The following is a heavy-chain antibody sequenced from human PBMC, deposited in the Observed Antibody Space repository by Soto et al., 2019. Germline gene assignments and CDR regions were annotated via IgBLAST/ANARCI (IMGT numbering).Heavy chain of an antibody. CDR3: ARETAAAFDP. CDR1: GYTFTGYY. V-gene: IGHV1-2*04. CDR2: INPNSGGT. J-gene: IGHJ5*02. D-gene: IGHD6-13*01. Sequence: ASVKVSCKASGYTFTGYYMHWVRQAPGQGLEWMGWINPNSGGTNYAQKFQGWVTMSGDTSISTAYMELSRLRSDDTAVYYCARETAAAFDPWGQGTLVTVSS.